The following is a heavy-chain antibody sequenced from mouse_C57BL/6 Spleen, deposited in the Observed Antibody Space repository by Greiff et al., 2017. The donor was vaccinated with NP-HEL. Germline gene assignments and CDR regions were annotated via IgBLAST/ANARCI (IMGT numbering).Heavy chain of an antibody. Sequence: VHLQQSGAELVRPGASVTLSCKASGYTFTDYEMHWVKQTPVHGLEWIGAIDPETGGTAYNQKFKGKAILTADKSSSTAYMELRSLTSEDSAVYYCTRRGLYYDYDGFAYWGQGTLVTVSA. J-gene: IGHJ3*01. V-gene: IGHV1-15*01. CDR1: GYTFTDYE. D-gene: IGHD2-4*01. CDR3: TRRGLYYDYDGFAY. CDR2: IDPETGGT.